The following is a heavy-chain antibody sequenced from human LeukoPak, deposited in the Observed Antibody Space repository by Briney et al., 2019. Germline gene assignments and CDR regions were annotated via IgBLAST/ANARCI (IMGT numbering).Heavy chain of an antibody. D-gene: IGHD2-15*01. CDR1: GFTFSSYA. CDR2: ISYDGSNK. J-gene: IGHJ4*02. Sequence: PGGSLRLSCAASGFTFSSYAKHWVRQATGKGLEWVADISYDGSNKYYADCVKGRFTIYRDNSKNTLYLQMNSLRAEDTAVYYCARDRLVVVAAAPDYWVQGTLVTVSS. V-gene: IGHV3-30*04. CDR3: ARDRLVVVAAAPDY.